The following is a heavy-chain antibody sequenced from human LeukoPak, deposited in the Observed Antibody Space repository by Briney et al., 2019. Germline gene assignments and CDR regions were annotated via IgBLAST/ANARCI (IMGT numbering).Heavy chain of an antibody. D-gene: IGHD2-15*01. CDR3: AKARLEYCSDGSCFSGLAY. J-gene: IGHJ4*02. Sequence: PGGSLRLSCAASGFTFNSYGMYWVRQAPGKGLEWVAVVSYDGSYKYYADSVKGRFTISRDYSRNTLYLQMNSLRAEDTAVYYCAKARLEYCSDGSCFSGLAYWGQGTLVTVS. CDR2: VSYDGSYK. CDR1: GFTFNSYG. V-gene: IGHV3-30*18.